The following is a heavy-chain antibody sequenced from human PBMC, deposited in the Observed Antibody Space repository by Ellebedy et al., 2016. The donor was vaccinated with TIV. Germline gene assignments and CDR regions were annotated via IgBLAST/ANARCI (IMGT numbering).Heavy chain of an antibody. J-gene: IGHJ4*02. D-gene: IGHD5-18*01. CDR2: IDPSGGSA. Sequence: AASVKVSCKASGYTFTTYYMHWVRQAPGQGLEWMGIIDPSGGSAIYAQRLQGRVTMTRDTSTSTVYMVLSSLKSEDTAMYFCARVDAGMDAFDYWGQGTLVTVSS. CDR1: GYTFTTYY. CDR3: ARVDAGMDAFDY. V-gene: IGHV1-46*01.